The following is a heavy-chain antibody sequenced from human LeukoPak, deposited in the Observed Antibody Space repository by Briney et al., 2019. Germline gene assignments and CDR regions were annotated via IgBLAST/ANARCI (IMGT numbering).Heavy chain of an antibody. D-gene: IGHD2-2*01. CDR1: GGSISSYY. CDR3: ARGPSRYCSSTSCPKTLFDY. J-gene: IGHJ4*02. Sequence: SETLSLTCTVSGGSISSYYWSWIRQPPGKGLEWIGYIYYSGSTNYNPSLKSRVTISVDTSKNQFSLKLSSVTAADTAVYYCARGPSRYCSSTSCPKTLFDYWGQGTLVTVSS. CDR2: IYYSGST. V-gene: IGHV4-59*01.